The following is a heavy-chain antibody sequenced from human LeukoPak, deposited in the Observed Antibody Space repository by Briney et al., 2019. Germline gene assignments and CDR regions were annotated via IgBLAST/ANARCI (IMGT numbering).Heavy chain of an antibody. CDR3: ARGRPPRSSSSWHGGFDY. CDR2: IWYDGSNK. CDR1: GFTFSSYG. J-gene: IGHJ4*02. Sequence: GGSLRLSCAASGFTFSSYGMHWVRQAQGKGLEWVAVIWYDGSNKYYADSVKGRFTISRDNSKNTLYLQMNSLRAEDTAVYYCARGRPPRSSSSWHGGFDYWGQGTLVTVSS. V-gene: IGHV3-33*01. D-gene: IGHD6-13*01.